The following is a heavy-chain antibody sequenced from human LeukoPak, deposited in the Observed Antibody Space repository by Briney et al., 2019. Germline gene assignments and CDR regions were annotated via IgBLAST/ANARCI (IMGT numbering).Heavy chain of an antibody. Sequence: ASVKVSCKASGYTFTDYYMHWVQQAPGKGLEWMGRVDPEDGETIYAEKFQGRVTITADTSTDTAYMELSSLRSEDTAVYYCATSIAAAGPFDYWGQGTLVTVPS. CDR2: VDPEDGET. CDR1: GYTFTDYY. J-gene: IGHJ4*02. V-gene: IGHV1-69-2*01. CDR3: ATSIAAAGPFDY. D-gene: IGHD6-13*01.